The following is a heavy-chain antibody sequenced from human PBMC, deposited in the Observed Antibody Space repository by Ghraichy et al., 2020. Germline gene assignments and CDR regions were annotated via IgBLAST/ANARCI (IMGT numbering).Heavy chain of an antibody. V-gene: IGHV5-51*01. CDR3: ARLFGPLLLRFLEPHPWLTRGWFDP. CDR1: GYSFTSYW. J-gene: IGHJ5*02. CDR2: IYPGDSDT. D-gene: IGHD3-3*01. Sequence: GEYLNISCKGSGYSFTSYWIGWVRQMPGKGLEWMGIIYPGDSDTRYSPSFQGQVTISADKSISTAYLQWSSLKASDTAMYYCARLFGPLLLRFLEPHPWLTRGWFDPWGQGTLVTVSS.